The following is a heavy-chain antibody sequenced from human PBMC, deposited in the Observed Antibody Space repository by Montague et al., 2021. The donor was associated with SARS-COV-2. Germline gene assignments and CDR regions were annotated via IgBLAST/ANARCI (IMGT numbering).Heavy chain of an antibody. CDR2: IYYSGST. D-gene: IGHD3-10*01. CDR3: ARQGRISMARLNWFDP. V-gene: IGHV4-39*01. CDR1: GGSISSSSYD. J-gene: IGHJ5*02. Sequence: SETLSLTCTVSGGSISSSSYDWGWIRQPPGKGLEWIGSIYYSGSTYYNPSLKSRVTISVDTSKNQFSLKLSSVTAADTAVYCCARQGRISMARLNWFDPWGQGTLVTVSS.